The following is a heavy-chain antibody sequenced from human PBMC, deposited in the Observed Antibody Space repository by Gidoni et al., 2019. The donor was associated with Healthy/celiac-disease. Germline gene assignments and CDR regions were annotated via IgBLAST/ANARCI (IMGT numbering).Heavy chain of an antibody. D-gene: IGHD2-2*01. CDR2: MSSNGGST. V-gene: IGHV3-64*01. J-gene: IGHJ6*02. CDR1: GFTFSSYA. Sequence: EVQLVESGGGLVQPGGSLGLSCAASGFTFSSYAMPWVRQAPGKGLEYVSAMSSNGGSTYYANSVKGRFTISRDNSKNTLYLQMGSLRAEDMAVYYCAREGAQIVVVPAAMAPNYGMDVWGQGTTVTVSS. CDR3: AREGAQIVVVPAAMAPNYGMDV.